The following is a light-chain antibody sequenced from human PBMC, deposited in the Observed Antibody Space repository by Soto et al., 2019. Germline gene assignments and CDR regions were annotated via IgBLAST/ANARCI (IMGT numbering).Light chain of an antibody. CDR3: HQSYTRK. Sequence: DIQLPQSPSSLSASVVARVSISCRASQSISNYLNWYQQKPGKAPKVLIFAASRLQSGVPSRFSGSGSGTDFTLTISSLQPEDFATYYCHQSYTRKFGQGTKGDIK. V-gene: IGKV1-39*01. CDR1: QSISNY. CDR2: AAS. J-gene: IGKJ1*01.